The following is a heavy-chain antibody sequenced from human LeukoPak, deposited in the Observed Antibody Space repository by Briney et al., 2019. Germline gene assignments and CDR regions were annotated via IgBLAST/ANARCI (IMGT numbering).Heavy chain of an antibody. CDR3: ARGRDWFDP. V-gene: IGHV4-34*01. J-gene: IGHJ5*02. CDR2: INHSGST. CDR1: GGSFSGYY. Sequence: SETLSLTCAVYGGSFSGYYWSWIRQPPGRGLEWIGEINHSGSTNYNPSLKSRVTVSVDTSKNQFSLKLSSVTAADTAVYYCARGRDWFDPWGQGTLVTVSS.